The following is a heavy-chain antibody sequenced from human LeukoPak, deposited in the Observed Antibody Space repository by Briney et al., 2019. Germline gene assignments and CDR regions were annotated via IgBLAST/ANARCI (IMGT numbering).Heavy chain of an antibody. CDR2: ISAYNGNT. CDR1: GYTFTSYG. D-gene: IGHD3-22*01. J-gene: IGHJ6*02. V-gene: IGHV1-18*01. Sequence: ASVKVSCKASGYTFTSYGISWVLQAPGQGLEWMGWISAYNGNTNYAQKLQGRVTMTTDTSTSTAYMELRSLRSDDTAVYYCASSSGYSPRYYYYGMDVWGQGTTVTVSS. CDR3: ASSSGYSPRYYYYGMDV.